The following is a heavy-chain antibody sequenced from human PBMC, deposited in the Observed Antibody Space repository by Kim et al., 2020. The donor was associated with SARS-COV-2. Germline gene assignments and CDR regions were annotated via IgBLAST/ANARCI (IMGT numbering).Heavy chain of an antibody. D-gene: IGHD3-16*01. CDR3: ARETFSLTDGMDV. J-gene: IGHJ6*02. CDR1: GYPFTGYY. CDR2: INPNSGGT. Sequence: ASVKVSCKASGYPFTGYYLHWVRQAPGQGLEWMGRINPNSGGTNYAQKFQGRVTMTRDTSITTAYMELSSLRYDDTVVYYCARETFSLTDGMDVWGQGTTVTVSS. V-gene: IGHV1-2*05.